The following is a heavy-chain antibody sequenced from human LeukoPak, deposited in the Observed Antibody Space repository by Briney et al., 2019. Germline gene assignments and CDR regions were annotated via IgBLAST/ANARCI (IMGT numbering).Heavy chain of an antibody. CDR1: GFTFSSYS. J-gene: IGHJ4*02. CDR2: ISSSSSYI. Sequence: GGSLRLSCAASGFTFSSYSMNWVRQAPGKGLEWVSSISSSSSYIYYADSVKGRFTISRDNAKNSLYLQMNSLRAEDTAVYYCARFALKTPPTDWGQGTLVTVSS. CDR3: ARFALKTPPTD. V-gene: IGHV3-21*01.